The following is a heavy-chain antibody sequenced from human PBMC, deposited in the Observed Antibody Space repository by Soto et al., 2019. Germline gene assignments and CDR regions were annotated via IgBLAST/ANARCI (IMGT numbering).Heavy chain of an antibody. CDR3: ARDGFGRYDGSGSEAFGI. CDR1: GFTVSDKY. CDR2: IYTSGTT. D-gene: IGHD3-10*01. J-gene: IGHJ3*02. Sequence: GGSLRLSCAASGFTVSDKYMNWVRQAPGKWLEWVSVIYTSGTTYYADSVKGRFTISRDNFKNTLYLQMNSLRAEDTAMYYCARDGFGRYDGSGSEAFGIWGQGXKVTV. V-gene: IGHV3-53*01.